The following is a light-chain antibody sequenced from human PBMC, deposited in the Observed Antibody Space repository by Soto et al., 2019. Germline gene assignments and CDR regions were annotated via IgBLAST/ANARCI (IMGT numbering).Light chain of an antibody. CDR3: QQYNSQWT. J-gene: IGKJ1*01. CDR1: QSISKY. V-gene: IGKV1-39*01. Sequence: DIQMTQSPSSLSASVGDRVTITCRASQSISKYLNWYQQKPGKAPKLLIHVASSLQSGVPFRFSGSRSGTEFTLTISSLQPDDFATYYCQQYNSQWTFGQGTKVDIK. CDR2: VAS.